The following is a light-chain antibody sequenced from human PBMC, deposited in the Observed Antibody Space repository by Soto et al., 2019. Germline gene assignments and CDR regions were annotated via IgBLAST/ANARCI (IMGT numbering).Light chain of an antibody. CDR3: QQRSDWPIT. CDR2: GAS. CDR1: QSVSSSY. Sequence: EIVLTQSPATLSLSPGERATLSCRASQSVSSSYLAWYQQKPGQAPRLLIYGASSRATGIPDRFSGSGSGTDFTLAISRLEPDDFAVYYCQQRSDWPITFGQGTRLEIK. V-gene: IGKV3D-20*02. J-gene: IGKJ5*01.